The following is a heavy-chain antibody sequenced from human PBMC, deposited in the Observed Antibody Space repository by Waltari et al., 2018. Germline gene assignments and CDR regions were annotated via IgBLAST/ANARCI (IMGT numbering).Heavy chain of an antibody. D-gene: IGHD6-6*01. J-gene: IGHJ2*01. Sequence: QVQLVQAAAAVKNPGASVKVSCNASGFIFSDYYVQWAGQAPGEGLEGMVGDNHNKGCVNYARKFKGRVSITADSSVTTASMELRGVISDDTALYYCATDRFDQIGAPHWYVDLWSRGTLINVSS. CDR1: GFIFSDYY. CDR2: DNHNKGCV. V-gene: IGHV1-2*02. CDR3: ATDRFDQIGAPHWYVDL.